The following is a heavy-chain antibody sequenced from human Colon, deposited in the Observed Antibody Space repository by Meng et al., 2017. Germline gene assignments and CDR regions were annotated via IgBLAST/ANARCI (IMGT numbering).Heavy chain of an antibody. CDR3: ARGGYYYDSSGFRAALDY. V-gene: IGHV1-8*01. J-gene: IGHJ4*02. D-gene: IGHD3-22*01. CDR2: MNPDSGDT. CDR1: GYTFTTYD. Sequence: QVQLVQSGAEMKKPGASVKVSCKASGYTFTTYDINWVRQATGQGLEWMGWMNPDSGDTGYAQKFLGRLTMTRDTSICAAYMELTSLRSEDTAVYYCARGGYYYDSSGFRAALDYWGQGALVTVSS.